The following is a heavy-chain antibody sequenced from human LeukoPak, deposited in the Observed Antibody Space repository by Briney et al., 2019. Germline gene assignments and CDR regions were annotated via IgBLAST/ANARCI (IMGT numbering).Heavy chain of an antibody. D-gene: IGHD1-7*01. CDR1: GFTFSSYA. CDR3: AKDTFRTGTIGDFDY. J-gene: IGHJ4*02. CDR2: ISGSGGST. Sequence: GGSLRLSCAASGFTFSSYAMSWVRQAPGKGLEWVSAISGSGGSTYYADSVKGRFTISRDNSKNTLCLQMNSLRAEDTAVYYCAKDTFRTGTIGDFDYWGQGTLVTVSS. V-gene: IGHV3-23*01.